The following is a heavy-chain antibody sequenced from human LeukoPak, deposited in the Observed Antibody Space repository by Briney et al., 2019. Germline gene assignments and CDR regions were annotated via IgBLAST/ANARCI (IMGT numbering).Heavy chain of an antibody. CDR2: IHTSGST. J-gene: IGHJ4*02. CDR3: ARDRYYYDSSGYCRFDY. D-gene: IGHD3-22*01. V-gene: IGHV4-59*10. Sequence: SETLSLTCAVYGGSLSAYYWSWVRQPPGKGLEWIGRIHTSGSTNYNPSLKSRVTMSVDTSKNEFSLKLSSVTAADTAVYYCARDRYYYDSSGYCRFDYWGQGTLVTVSS. CDR1: GGSLSAYY.